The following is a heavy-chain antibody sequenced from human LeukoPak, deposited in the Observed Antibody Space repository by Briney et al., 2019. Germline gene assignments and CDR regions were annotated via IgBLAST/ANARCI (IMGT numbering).Heavy chain of an antibody. J-gene: IGHJ5*02. CDR2: IYTSGST. CDR3: ARGAPVVVSNNWFDP. D-gene: IGHD2-21*01. Sequence: PSETLSLTCTVSGGSISSYYWSWIRQPAGKGLEWIGRIYTSGSTNYNPSLKSRVTISVDTSKNQFSLKLSSVTAADTAVYYCARGAPVVVSNNWFDPWGQGTLVTVSS. V-gene: IGHV4-4*07. CDR1: GGSISSYY.